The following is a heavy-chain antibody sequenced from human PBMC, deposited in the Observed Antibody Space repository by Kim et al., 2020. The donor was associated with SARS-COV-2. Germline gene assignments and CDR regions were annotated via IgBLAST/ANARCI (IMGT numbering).Heavy chain of an antibody. J-gene: IGHJ4*02. CDR2: ISGSSTYI. CDR3: VRGFSGNYKVDDY. CDR1: GFTFSNYN. V-gene: IGHV3-21*01. Sequence: GGSLRLSCAASGFTFSNYNMNWVRQAPGKGLEWVSYISGSSTYIYYADSVKGRFTLSRDNAKNSLYLQMNSLRAEDTAVYYCVRGFSGNYKVDDYWGQGTLVTVSS. D-gene: IGHD1-26*01.